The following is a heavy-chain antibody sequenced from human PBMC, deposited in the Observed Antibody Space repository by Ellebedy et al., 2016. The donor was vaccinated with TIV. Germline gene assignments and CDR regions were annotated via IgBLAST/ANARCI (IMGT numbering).Heavy chain of an antibody. J-gene: IGHJ4*02. CDR1: GFTFSSYS. V-gene: IGHV3-21*01. CDR2: ISSSSSYI. Sequence: GESLKISCATSGFTFSSYSMNWVRQAPGKGLEWVSSISSSSSYIYYADSVKGRFTISRDNAKNSLYLQMHSLRAEDTAVYYCARSYSGSYYADYWGQGTLVTVSS. CDR3: ARSYSGSYYADY. D-gene: IGHD1-26*01.